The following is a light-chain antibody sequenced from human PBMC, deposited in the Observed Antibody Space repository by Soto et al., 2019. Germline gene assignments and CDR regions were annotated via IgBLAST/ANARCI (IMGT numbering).Light chain of an antibody. CDR1: SGSIASNY. CDR3: QSYDATNQV. J-gene: IGLJ3*02. CDR2: EDN. Sequence: NFMLTPPHSVSESPGKTVIISCTRSSGSIASNYVQWYQQRPCSSPTTVIYEDNQRPSGVPDRFSGSIDSSSNSASLTSSGLETEEEADYFCQSYDATNQVFGGGTKLTVL. V-gene: IGLV6-57*01.